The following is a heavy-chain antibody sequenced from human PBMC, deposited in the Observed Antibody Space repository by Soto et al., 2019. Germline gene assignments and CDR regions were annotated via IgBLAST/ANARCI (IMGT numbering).Heavy chain of an antibody. CDR2: IIPISGTA. Sequence: QVQLVQSGAEVKKPGSSVKVSCKASGGTFSNYAISWVRQAPGQGLEWMGGIIPISGTANYAQKFQGRVTITAGESTSTAYMELSSRRSEDTAVYYCARSQGSRTSLEIYYYYYYGMDVWGQGTTVTVSS. J-gene: IGHJ6*02. D-gene: IGHD2-2*01. CDR1: GGTFSNYA. V-gene: IGHV1-69*01. CDR3: ARSQGSRTSLEIYYYYYYGMDV.